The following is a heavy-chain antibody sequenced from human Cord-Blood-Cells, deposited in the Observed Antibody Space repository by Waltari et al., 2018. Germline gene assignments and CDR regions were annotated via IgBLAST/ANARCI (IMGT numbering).Heavy chain of an antibody. CDR2: ISSSSSYI. CDR3: ATSSPPLY. V-gene: IGHV3-21*01. CDR1: DLTSSSSS. D-gene: IGHD6-13*01. J-gene: IGHJ4*02. Sequence: EVQLVESGGGLVKPGGYLRLSCAASDLTSSSSSMNVVRQAPGKGLELVSSISSSSSYIYYADSVKGRFTISRDNAKNSLYLQMNSLRAEDTAVYYCATSSPPLYWGQGTLVTVSS.